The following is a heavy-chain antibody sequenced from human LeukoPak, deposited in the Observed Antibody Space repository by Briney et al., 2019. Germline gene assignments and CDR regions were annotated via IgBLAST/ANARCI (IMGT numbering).Heavy chain of an antibody. J-gene: IGHJ3*02. CDR3: AKVRDTRDWYKDAFDI. Sequence: GGSLRLSCAASGSTFTSYAMSWVRQAPGKGLEWVSAITGTGGSTYYAASVKGRFTVSRDNSKNTLYLQMSSLRAEDTAMYYCAKVRDTRDWYKDAFDIWGQGTRVTVSS. V-gene: IGHV3-23*01. CDR2: ITGTGGST. CDR1: GSTFTSYA. D-gene: IGHD6-19*01.